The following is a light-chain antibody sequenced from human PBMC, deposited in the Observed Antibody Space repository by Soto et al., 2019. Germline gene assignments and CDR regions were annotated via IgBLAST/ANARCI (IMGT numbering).Light chain of an antibody. CDR3: QQSYSTPSVT. CDR1: QSISNY. CDR2: SAS. V-gene: IGKV1-39*01. J-gene: IGKJ4*01. Sequence: DIQMTQSPSSVSASVGDRVTITCRASQSISNYLNWYQQKPGTAPKVLIYSASSLQSGVPSRFSGSGSGTDFTLTISSLQPEDFATYYCQQSYSTPSVTFGGGTQVEIK.